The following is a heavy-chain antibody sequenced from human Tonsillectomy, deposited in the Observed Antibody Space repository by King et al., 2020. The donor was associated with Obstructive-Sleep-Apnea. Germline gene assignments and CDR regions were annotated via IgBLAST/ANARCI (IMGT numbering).Heavy chain of an antibody. CDR2: IWYDGSQR. CDR3: ANLKEGGREV. CDR1: GFIFSDYG. J-gene: IGHJ6*04. D-gene: IGHD3-9*01. V-gene: IGHV3-33*06. Sequence: VQLVESGGGVVQPGRSLRVSCTASGFIFSDYGMFWVRQAPGKGLEWVAVIWYDGSQRYYGDSVKGRFTVSRDNSKNTLYLQMNNLRAEDAAVYFCANLKEGGREVGGKGTMVTVSS.